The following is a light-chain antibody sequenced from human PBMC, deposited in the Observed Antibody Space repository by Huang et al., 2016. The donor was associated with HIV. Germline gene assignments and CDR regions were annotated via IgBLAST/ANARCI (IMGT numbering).Light chain of an antibody. CDR3: HQYASSPRT. CDR2: GAS. J-gene: IGKJ1*01. CDR1: QSVNNNY. V-gene: IGKV3-20*01. Sequence: ENVLTQSPGTLYLSPGERATLSCRASQSVNNNYLAWYQQKPGPAPRLLIYGASSRATGIPDRFFGSGSGTDFTLTISRLGPEDFAVYYCHQYASSPRTFGQGTKVDIK.